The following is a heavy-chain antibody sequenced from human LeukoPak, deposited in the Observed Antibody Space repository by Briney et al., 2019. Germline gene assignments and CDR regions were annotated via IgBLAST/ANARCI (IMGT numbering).Heavy chain of an antibody. D-gene: IGHD1-26*01. CDR3: ARVLSGCETTRCELDY. Sequence: NPGGSLRLPCAASGFAFSTYSMNWVRQAPGKGLEWVSSISSSSTYIYYADSVKGRVTISRDNAKNSLYLQMNSLRAEDTAVYYCARVLSGCETTRCELDYWGQGTLVTVSS. CDR2: ISSSSTYI. CDR1: GFAFSTYS. J-gene: IGHJ4*02. V-gene: IGHV3-21*01.